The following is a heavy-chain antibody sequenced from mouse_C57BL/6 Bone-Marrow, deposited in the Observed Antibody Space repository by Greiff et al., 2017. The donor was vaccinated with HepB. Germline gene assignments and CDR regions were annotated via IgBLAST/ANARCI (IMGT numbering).Heavy chain of an antibody. CDR1: GYSFTGYY. CDR2: INPSTGGT. V-gene: IGHV1-42*01. Sequence: EVQRVESGPELVKPGASVKISCKASGYSFTGYYMNWVKQSPEKSLEWIGEINPSTGGTTYNQKFKAKATLTVDKSSSTAYMQLKSLTSEDSAVYYCARVWSSYFDYWGQGTTLTVSS. J-gene: IGHJ2*01. D-gene: IGHD2-10*02. CDR3: ARVWSSYFDY.